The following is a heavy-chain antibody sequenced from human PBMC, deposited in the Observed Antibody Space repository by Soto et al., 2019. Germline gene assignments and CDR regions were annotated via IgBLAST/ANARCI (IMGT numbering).Heavy chain of an antibody. CDR2: MNPNSGNT. CDR1: GYTFTSYD. J-gene: IGHJ5*02. Sequence: VSVKVSCKASGYTFTSYDSSWVRQATGQGLEWMGWMNPNSGNTGYAQKFQGRVTMTRNTSISTAYMELSSLRSEDTAVYYCARRYFDWLLRVAWFDPWGQGTLVTVSS. D-gene: IGHD3-9*01. CDR3: ARRYFDWLLRVAWFDP. V-gene: IGHV1-8*01.